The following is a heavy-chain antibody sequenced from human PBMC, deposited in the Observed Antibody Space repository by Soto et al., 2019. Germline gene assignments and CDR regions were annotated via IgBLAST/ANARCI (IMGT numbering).Heavy chain of an antibody. V-gene: IGHV3-33*01. D-gene: IGHD1-1*01. CDR1: GFFLRDFG. J-gene: IGHJ4*01. CDR2: IWYDGSNT. CDR3: AIARAGKWPLFDY. Sequence: GGSWRLSCVASGFFLRDFGMHWVRQAPGKGLEWVSVIWYDGSNTYQGESVKGRFTMSRDISKNTLYLQMDSLRPEDTAVYYCAIARAGKWPLFDYWGHETLVTVPS.